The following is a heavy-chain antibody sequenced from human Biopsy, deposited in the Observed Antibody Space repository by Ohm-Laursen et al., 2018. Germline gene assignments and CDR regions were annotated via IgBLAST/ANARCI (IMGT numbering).Heavy chain of an antibody. CDR1: GFTFNDYA. V-gene: IGHV3-9*01. CDR3: AKDTFADLRGPSGWYGVDY. CDR2: ISWNSNNI. Sequence: SLRLSCTASGFTFNDYAMHWVRQAPGKGLEWVTGISWNSNNIVYADSVKGRFTISRDNARNFLYLQIKSLRTEDTAFYYCAKDTFADLRGPSGWYGVDYWGQGTMVTVSS. J-gene: IGHJ4*02. D-gene: IGHD6-19*01.